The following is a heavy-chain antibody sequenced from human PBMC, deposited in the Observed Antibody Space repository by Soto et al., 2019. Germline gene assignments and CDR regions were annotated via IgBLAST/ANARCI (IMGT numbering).Heavy chain of an antibody. CDR2: IYYSGST. D-gene: IGHD6-13*01. V-gene: IGHV4-31*03. J-gene: IGHJ4*02. Sequence: PWETLSLTCTVSGGSISSGGYYWSWIRQHPGKGLEWIGYIYYSGSTYYNPSLKSRVTISVDTSKNQFSLKLSSVTAADTAVYYCAIFSVAAAVNYFDYWGQGTLVTVSS. CDR1: GGSISSGGYY. CDR3: AIFSVAAAVNYFDY.